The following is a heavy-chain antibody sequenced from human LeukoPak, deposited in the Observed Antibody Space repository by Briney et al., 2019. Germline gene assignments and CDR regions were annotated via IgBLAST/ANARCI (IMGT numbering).Heavy chain of an antibody. CDR2: ISSNGGST. CDR3: ARASDSSGYYLNYFDY. CDR1: GFTFSSYA. V-gene: IGHV3-64*01. Sequence: PGGSLRLSCAASGFTFSSYAMHWVRQAPGKGLEYVSAISSNGGSTYYANSVKGRFTISRDSSKNTLYLQMGSLRAEDMAVYYCARASDSSGYYLNYFDYWGQGTLVTVSS. D-gene: IGHD3-22*01. J-gene: IGHJ4*02.